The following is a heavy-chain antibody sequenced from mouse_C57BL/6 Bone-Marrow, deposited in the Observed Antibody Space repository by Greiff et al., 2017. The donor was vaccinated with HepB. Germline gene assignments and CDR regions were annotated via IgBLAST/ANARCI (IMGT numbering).Heavy chain of an antibody. Sequence: QVQLQQSGAELVKPGASVKLSCKASGYTFTSYWMQWVKQRPGQGLEWIGEIDPSDSYTNYNQKFKGKATLTVDTSSSTAYMQLSSLTSEDSAVYYCARESITTVVDWYFDVWGTGTTVTVSS. J-gene: IGHJ1*03. V-gene: IGHV1-50*01. CDR3: ARESITTVVDWYFDV. CDR1: GYTFTSYW. CDR2: IDPSDSYT. D-gene: IGHD1-1*01.